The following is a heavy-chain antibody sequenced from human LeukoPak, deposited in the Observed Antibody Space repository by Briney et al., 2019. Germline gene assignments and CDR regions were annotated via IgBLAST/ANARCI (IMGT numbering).Heavy chain of an antibody. J-gene: IGHJ5*02. CDR3: ARIYYYDSSGYSDP. CDR2: IYHSGST. Sequence: PSETLSLTCAVSGGSISSSNWWSWVRQPPGKGLEWIGEIYHSGSTNYNPSLKSRVTISVDKSKNQFSLKLSSVTAADTAVYYCARIYYYDSSGYSDPWGQGTLVTVSS. CDR1: GGSISSSNW. V-gene: IGHV4-4*02. D-gene: IGHD3-22*01.